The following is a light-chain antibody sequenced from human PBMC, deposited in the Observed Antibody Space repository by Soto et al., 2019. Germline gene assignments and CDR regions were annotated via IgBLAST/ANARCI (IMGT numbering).Light chain of an antibody. V-gene: IGLV2-23*01. Sequence: QSALTQPASVSGSPGQSITLSCTGTSSDVGSYNLVSWYQQHPGKAPKLMIYEGSKRPSGVSNRFSGSKSGNTASLTISGLQADDEADYYCCSYAGSSTLNVVFGGGTKLTVL. CDR1: SSDVGSYNL. CDR2: EGS. CDR3: CSYAGSSTLNVV. J-gene: IGLJ2*01.